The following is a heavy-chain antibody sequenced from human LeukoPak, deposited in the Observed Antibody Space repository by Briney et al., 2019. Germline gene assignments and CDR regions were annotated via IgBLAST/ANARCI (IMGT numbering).Heavy chain of an antibody. CDR3: AREVRELLLDWFDP. CDR2: IYYSGST. J-gene: IGHJ5*02. Sequence: SETLSLTCTVSGGSISSSSYYWGWIRQPPGKGLEWIGSIYYSGSTYYNPSLKSRVTISVDTSKNQFSLKLSSVTAADTAVYYCAREVRELLLDWFDPWGQGTLVIVSS. CDR1: GGSISSSSYY. D-gene: IGHD1-26*01. V-gene: IGHV4-39*02.